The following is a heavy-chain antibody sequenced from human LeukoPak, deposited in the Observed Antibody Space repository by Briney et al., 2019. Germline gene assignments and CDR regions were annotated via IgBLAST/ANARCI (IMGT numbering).Heavy chain of an antibody. V-gene: IGHV4-34*01. CDR1: GGSFSGYY. D-gene: IGHD3-22*01. J-gene: IGHJ4*02. Sequence: PSETLSLTCAVYGGSFSGYYWSWIRQPPGKGLEWIGEINHSGSTNYNPSLKSRVTISVDTSKNQFSLKLSSVTAADTAVYYCARGFRGVIWGQGTLVTVSS. CDR3: ARGFRGVI. CDR2: INHSGST.